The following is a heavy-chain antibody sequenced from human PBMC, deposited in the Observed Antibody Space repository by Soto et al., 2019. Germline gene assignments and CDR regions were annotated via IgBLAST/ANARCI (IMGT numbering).Heavy chain of an antibody. D-gene: IGHD6-6*01. CDR2: ISGSGGST. J-gene: IGHJ5*02. CDR3: AKLRQKMYSGSSWFDP. Sequence: GGSLRLSCAASGFTFSSYAMSWVRQAPGKGLEWVSAISGSGGSTYYADSVKGRFTISRDNSKNTLYLQMNNLRAEDTAVYYCAKLRQKMYSGSSWFDPWGQGTLVTVSS. CDR1: GFTFSSYA. V-gene: IGHV3-23*01.